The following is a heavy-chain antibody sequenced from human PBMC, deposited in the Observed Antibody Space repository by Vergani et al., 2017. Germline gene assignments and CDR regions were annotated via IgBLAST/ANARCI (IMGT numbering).Heavy chain of an antibody. Sequence: QVQLVQSGGEVKKPGASVKVSCKASGYTFSSYGISWVRQAPGKGVEWMGGFDPEDGETIYAQKFQGRVTMTEDTSTDTAYMELSSLRSDDTAVYYCATPRLRYSYYYYYGMDVWGQGTTVTVSS. CDR2: FDPEDGET. J-gene: IGHJ6*02. D-gene: IGHD5-12*01. CDR1: GYTFSSYG. CDR3: ATPRLRYSYYYYYGMDV. V-gene: IGHV1-24*01.